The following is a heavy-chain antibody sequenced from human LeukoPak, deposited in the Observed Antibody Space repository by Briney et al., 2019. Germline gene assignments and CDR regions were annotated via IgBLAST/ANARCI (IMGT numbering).Heavy chain of an antibody. CDR3: VISSGWKGGYYFDF. Sequence: GGSLRLSCAASGFTFSSYEMNWVRQAPGKGLEWVSYISGSSSTVYYADSVKGRFTISRDNAKNSLYLQMNSLRAEDTGVYYCVISSGWKGGYYFDFWGQGTLVTVSA. J-gene: IGHJ4*02. D-gene: IGHD6-19*01. CDR2: ISGSSSTV. V-gene: IGHV3-48*03. CDR1: GFTFSSYE.